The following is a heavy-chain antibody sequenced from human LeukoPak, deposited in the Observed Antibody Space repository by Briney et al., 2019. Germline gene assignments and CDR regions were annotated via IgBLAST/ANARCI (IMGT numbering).Heavy chain of an antibody. CDR2: ISAYNGNT. D-gene: IGHD3-22*01. V-gene: IGHV1-18*01. J-gene: IGHJ6*03. CDR1: GYTFTSYA. Sequence: GASVKVSCKASGYTFTSYAMNWVRQAPGQGLEWMGWISAYNGNTNYAQKLQGRVTMTTDTSTSTAYMGLRSLRSDDTAVYYCALHDSSGYYNYYYYMDAWGKGTTVTVSS. CDR3: ALHDSSGYYNYYYYMDA.